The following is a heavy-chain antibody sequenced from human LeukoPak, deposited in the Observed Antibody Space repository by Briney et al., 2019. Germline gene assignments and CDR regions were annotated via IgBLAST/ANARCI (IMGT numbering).Heavy chain of an antibody. Sequence: PSETLSLTCTVFGGSISSYYWSWIRQPPGKGLEWIGYIYYSGSTNYNPSLKSRVTISVDTSKNQFSLKLSSVTAADTAVYYCARYNYGSGSPGLYYYYYYMDVWGKGTTVTVSS. V-gene: IGHV4-59*01. D-gene: IGHD3-10*01. J-gene: IGHJ6*03. CDR2: IYYSGST. CDR1: GGSISSYY. CDR3: ARYNYGSGSPGLYYYYYYMDV.